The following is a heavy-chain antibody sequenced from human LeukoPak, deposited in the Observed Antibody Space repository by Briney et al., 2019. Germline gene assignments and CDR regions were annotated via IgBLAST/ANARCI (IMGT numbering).Heavy chain of an antibody. Sequence: SETLSLTCTVSGGSISSYYWSWIRQPAGKGLEWIGYIYYSGSTNYNPSLKSRVTISVDTSKNQFSLKLSSVTAADTAVYYCAREGGYSYGFSYYYMDVWGKGTTVTISS. CDR1: GGSISSYY. CDR2: IYYSGST. D-gene: IGHD5-18*01. CDR3: AREGGYSYGFSYYYMDV. V-gene: IGHV4-59*12. J-gene: IGHJ6*03.